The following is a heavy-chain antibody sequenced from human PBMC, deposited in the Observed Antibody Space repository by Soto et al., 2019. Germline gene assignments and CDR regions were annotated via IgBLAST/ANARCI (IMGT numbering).Heavy chain of an antibody. Sequence: ASVKVSCKASGYTFPSYGISWVRQAPGQGLEWMGWISAYNGNTNYAQKVQGRVTMTTDTSTSTAYMELRSLRSDDTAVYYCARDTMVRGHYYYGMDVWGQGTTVTV. CDR3: ARDTMVRGHYYYGMDV. CDR2: ISAYNGNT. CDR1: GYTFPSYG. V-gene: IGHV1-18*01. J-gene: IGHJ6*02. D-gene: IGHD3-10*01.